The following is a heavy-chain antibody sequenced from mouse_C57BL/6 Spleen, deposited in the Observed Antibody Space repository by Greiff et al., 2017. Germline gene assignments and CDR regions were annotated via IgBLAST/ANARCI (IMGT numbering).Heavy chain of an antibody. CDR3: ARGPFAY. J-gene: IGHJ3*01. V-gene: IGHV1-26*01. CDR2: INPNNGGT. Sequence: VQLQQSGPELVKPGASVKISCKASGYTFTDYYMNWVKQSHGKSLEWIGDINPNNGGTSYNQKFKGKATLTVDKSSSTAYMDLRSLTSEDSAVYYCARGPFAYWGQGTLVTVSA. CDR1: GYTFTDYY.